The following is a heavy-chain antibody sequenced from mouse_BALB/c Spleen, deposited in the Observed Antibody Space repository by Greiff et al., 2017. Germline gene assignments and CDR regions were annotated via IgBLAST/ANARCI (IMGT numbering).Heavy chain of an antibody. CDR2: ISSGGSYT. J-gene: IGHJ2*01. D-gene: IGHD1-2*01. CDR1: GFTFSSYA. CDR3: ARSTTAFDY. V-gene: IGHV5-9-4*01. Sequence: EVHLVESGGGLVKPGGSLKLSCAASGFTFSSYAMSWVRQSPEKRLEWVAEISSGGSYTYYPDTVTGRLTISRDNAKNTLYLEMSSLRSEDTAMYYCARSTTAFDYWGQGTTLTVSS.